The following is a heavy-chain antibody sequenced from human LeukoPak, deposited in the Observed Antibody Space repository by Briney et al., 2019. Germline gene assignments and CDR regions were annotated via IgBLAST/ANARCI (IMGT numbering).Heavy chain of an antibody. CDR1: GFTFSSYA. D-gene: IGHD1-26*01. J-gene: IGHJ4*02. V-gene: IGHV3-23*01. Sequence: GGSLRLSCAASGFTFSSYAMSWVRQALGKGLEWVSAISGSGGSTYYADSVKGRFTISRDNSKNTLYLQMNSLRAEDTAVYYCANCLVGATDYWGQGTLVTVSS. CDR2: ISGSGGST. CDR3: ANCLVGATDY.